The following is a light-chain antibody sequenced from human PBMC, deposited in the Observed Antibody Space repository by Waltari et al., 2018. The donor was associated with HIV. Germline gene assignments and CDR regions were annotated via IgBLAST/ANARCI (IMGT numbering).Light chain of an antibody. Sequence: MGLTQSPGTLSLSPGERATLSCRASQSVNSRFLAWYQQKPGQAPRLLIYGASDRATGIPDRFSGSGSGTDFTLTISRLEPEDFAVYYCQQYGNSLTFGGGTKVEIK. J-gene: IGKJ4*01. CDR1: QSVNSRF. CDR3: QQYGNSLT. CDR2: GAS. V-gene: IGKV3-20*01.